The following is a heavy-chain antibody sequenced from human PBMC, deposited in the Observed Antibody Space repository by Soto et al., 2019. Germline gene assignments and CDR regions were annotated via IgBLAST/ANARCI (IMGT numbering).Heavy chain of an antibody. Sequence: QVQLVQSGAEVKKPGASVKVSCKASGYTFTSYAMHWVRQAPGQRLEWMGWINAGNGNTKYSQKFQGRVTITRDTSASTDYMELSSLRSEDTAVYYCARAGIAAAGRGNYWGQGTLVTVSS. J-gene: IGHJ4*02. V-gene: IGHV1-3*01. D-gene: IGHD6-13*01. CDR3: ARAGIAAAGRGNY. CDR1: GYTFTSYA. CDR2: INAGNGNT.